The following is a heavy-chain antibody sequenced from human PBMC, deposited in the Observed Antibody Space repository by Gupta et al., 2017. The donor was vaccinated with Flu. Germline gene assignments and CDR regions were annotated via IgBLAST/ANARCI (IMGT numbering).Heavy chain of an antibody. CDR2: INPDGSST. CDR1: SY. V-gene: IGHV3-74*03. CDR3: ATVTSGC. J-gene: IGHJ4*02. Sequence: SYLQWVRQAPGKGLVWVSRINPDGSSTTYAESVKGRFIISRDNAKNTLYLQMNSLGDDDTAVYYCATVTSGCWGQGTLVTVSS. D-gene: IGHD4-17*01.